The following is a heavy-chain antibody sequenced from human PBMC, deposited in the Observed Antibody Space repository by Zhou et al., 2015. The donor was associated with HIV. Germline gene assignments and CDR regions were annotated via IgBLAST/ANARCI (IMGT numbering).Heavy chain of an antibody. V-gene: IGHV3-73*01. CDR3: TTSHGGNDYTYYSGMDV. Sequence: DVQLVESGGGAVQPGTSLRLSCAVSGLPFSVFAMHWVRQAPGKGLEWVGRIRSKTNSYATAYAASVKGRFTISREESKNTAYLQMNSLKTEDTAMYYCTTSHGGNDYTYYSGMDVWGQGTTVTVSS. CDR1: GLPFSVFA. CDR2: IRSKTNSYAT. J-gene: IGHJ6*02. D-gene: IGHD4-23*01.